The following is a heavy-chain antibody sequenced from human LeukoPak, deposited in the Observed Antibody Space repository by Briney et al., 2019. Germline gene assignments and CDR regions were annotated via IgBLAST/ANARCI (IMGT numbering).Heavy chain of an antibody. CDR1: AFSFSNFA. D-gene: IGHD3-16*02. J-gene: IGHJ6*03. Sequence: GGSLRLSCAASAFSFSNFAMSWVRQAPGKGLEWVSTISGSGVTTFYADSMKGRFTISRDNSKNTLYLQMNSLRAKDTAVYYCAKAARLLSDYYYYMDVWGKGTTVTVSS. CDR3: AKAARLLSDYYYYMDV. CDR2: ISGSGVTT. V-gene: IGHV3-23*01.